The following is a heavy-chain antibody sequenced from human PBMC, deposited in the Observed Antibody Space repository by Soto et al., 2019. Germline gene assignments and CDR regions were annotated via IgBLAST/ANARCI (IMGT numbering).Heavy chain of an antibody. CDR2: ISYDGSNK. J-gene: IGHJ6*02. V-gene: IGHV3-30*03. Sequence: GGSLRLSCAASGFTFSSYGMHWVRQAPGKGLEWVAVISYDGSNKYYADSVKGRFTISRDNSKNTLYLQMNSLRAEDTAVYYCAILGFFYEKSGFWAYYGMDVGAQGPRVPAPS. D-gene: IGHD3-22*01. CDR1: GFTFSSYG. CDR3: AILGFFYEKSGFWAYYGMDV.